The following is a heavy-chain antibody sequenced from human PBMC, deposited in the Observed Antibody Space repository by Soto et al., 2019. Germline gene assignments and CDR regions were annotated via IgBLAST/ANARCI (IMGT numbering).Heavy chain of an antibody. Sequence: GASVKVSCKASGYTFTSYDINWVRQATGQGLEWMGWMNPNSGNTGYAQKFQGRVTMTRNTSISTAYMELSSLRSEDTAVYYCARGGVAAGSVRESNWFDPWGQGTLVTVSS. CDR2: MNPNSGNT. CDR3: ARGGVAAGSVRESNWFDP. D-gene: IGHD6-13*01. V-gene: IGHV1-8*01. J-gene: IGHJ5*02. CDR1: GYTFTSYD.